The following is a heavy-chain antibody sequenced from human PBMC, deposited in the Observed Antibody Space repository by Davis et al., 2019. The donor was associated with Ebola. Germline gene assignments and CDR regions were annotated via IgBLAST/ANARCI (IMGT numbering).Heavy chain of an antibody. V-gene: IGHV1-18*04. Sequence: ASVKVSCKVSGYSFTSYGISWVRQAPGQGLEWMGWISAYNGNTNYAQKVQGRVTMTTDTSTGTAYLDLRSLRADDTAVYFCARTSIVGTTTTASDIWGQGTLVTVSS. J-gene: IGHJ3*02. CDR1: GYSFTSYG. CDR2: ISAYNGNT. CDR3: ARTSIVGTTTTASDI. D-gene: IGHD1-26*01.